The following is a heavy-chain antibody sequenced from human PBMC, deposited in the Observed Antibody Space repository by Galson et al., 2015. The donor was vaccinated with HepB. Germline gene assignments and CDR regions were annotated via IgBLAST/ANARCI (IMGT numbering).Heavy chain of an antibody. CDR2: INPNSGGT. J-gene: IGHJ4*02. D-gene: IGHD3-22*01. CDR3: ASGLIDYYDSSGLKLDY. Sequence: SVKVSCKASGYTFTGYYMHWVRQAPGQGLEWMGWINPNSGGTNYAQKFQGRVTMTRDTSISTAYMELSRPGSDDTAVYHCASGLIDYYDSSGLKLDYWGQGTLVTVSS. CDR1: GYTFTGYY. V-gene: IGHV1-2*02.